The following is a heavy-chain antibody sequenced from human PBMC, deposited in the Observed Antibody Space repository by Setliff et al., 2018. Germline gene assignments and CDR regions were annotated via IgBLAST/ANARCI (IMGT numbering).Heavy chain of an antibody. CDR1: GFTFSNYY. D-gene: IGHD3-16*01. J-gene: IGHJ4*02. V-gene: IGHV3-11*01. CDR3: ERTTGYRLDGDFDY. CDR2: IHDSGNPT. Sequence: PGGSLRLSCAAPGFTFSNYYMTWIRQAPGKGLEWISYIHDSGNPTYYADSVKGRFTVSRDNAKNSMYLQMTSLKAEDTAIYSCERTTGYRLDGDFDYWGQGTLVTVSS.